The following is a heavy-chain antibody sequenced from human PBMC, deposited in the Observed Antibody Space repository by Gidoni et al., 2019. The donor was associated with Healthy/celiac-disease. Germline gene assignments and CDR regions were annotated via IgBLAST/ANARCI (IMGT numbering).Heavy chain of an antibody. CDR2: ISGSGGST. J-gene: IGHJ4*02. Sequence: EVQLVESGGGLVQPGGSLRLSCAASGFTFSSYAMSWVRQAPGKGLEWVSAISGSGGSTYYADSVKGRFTISRDNSKNTLYLQMNSLRAEDTAVYYCAKDLGPPTYYYDSPAGYWGQGTLVTVSS. D-gene: IGHD3-22*01. V-gene: IGHV3-23*04. CDR3: AKDLGPPTYYYDSPAGY. CDR1: GFTFSSYA.